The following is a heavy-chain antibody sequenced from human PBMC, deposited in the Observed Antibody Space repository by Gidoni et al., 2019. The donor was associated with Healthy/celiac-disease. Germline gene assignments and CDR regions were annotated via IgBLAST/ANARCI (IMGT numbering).Heavy chain of an antibody. CDR2: ISYDGSNK. V-gene: IGHV3-30*18. Sequence: GMHWVRQAPGKGLEWVAVISYDGSNKYYADSVKGRFTISRDNSKNTLYLQMNSLRAEDTAVYYCAKDLAGATHCSSTSCYYYYGMDVWGQGTTVTVSS. D-gene: IGHD2-2*01. CDR1: G. J-gene: IGHJ6*02. CDR3: AKDLAGATHCSSTSCYYYYGMDV.